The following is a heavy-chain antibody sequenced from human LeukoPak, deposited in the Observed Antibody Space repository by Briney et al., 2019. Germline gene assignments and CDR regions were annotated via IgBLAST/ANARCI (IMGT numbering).Heavy chain of an antibody. V-gene: IGHV3-48*03. CDR2: ISSSGSTI. CDR1: GFTFSSYE. J-gene: IGHJ6*02. CDR3: ARRQFYYYGMDV. D-gene: IGHD5-24*01. Sequence: GGSLRLSCAASGFTFSSYEMNWVRQAPGKGLEWVSYISSSGSTIYYADPVKGRFTISRDNAKNSLYLQMNSLRAEDTAVYYCARRQFYYYGMDVWGQGTTVTVSS.